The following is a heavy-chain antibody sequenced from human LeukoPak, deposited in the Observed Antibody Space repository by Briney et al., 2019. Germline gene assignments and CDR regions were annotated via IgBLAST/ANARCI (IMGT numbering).Heavy chain of an antibody. Sequence: ASVKVSCKASGYTFTGYYIHWVRQAPGQGLEWMGRINPNTGGTNYAQKFQGRVTMTRDTSISTAYMELSRLTSDDTAVYYCAREPMVRDFNWFDPWGQGTLVIVSS. CDR3: AREPMVRDFNWFDP. CDR1: GYTFTGYY. CDR2: INPNTGGT. J-gene: IGHJ5*02. V-gene: IGHV1-2*06. D-gene: IGHD3-10*01.